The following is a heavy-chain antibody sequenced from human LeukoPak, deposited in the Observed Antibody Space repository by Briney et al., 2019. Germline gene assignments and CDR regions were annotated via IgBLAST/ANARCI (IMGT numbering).Heavy chain of an antibody. CDR2: TSAYNGNT. D-gene: IGHD3-9*01. CDR3: ARGGYYDILTGYPQLDYYYYMDV. CDR1: GYTFTSYG. V-gene: IGHV1-18*01. J-gene: IGHJ6*03. Sequence: ASVKVSCKASGYTFTSYGISWVQQAPGQGLEWMGWTSAYNGNTNYAQKLQGRVTMTTDTSTSTAYMELRSLRSDDTAVYYCARGGYYDILTGYPQLDYYYYMDVWGKGTTVTVSS.